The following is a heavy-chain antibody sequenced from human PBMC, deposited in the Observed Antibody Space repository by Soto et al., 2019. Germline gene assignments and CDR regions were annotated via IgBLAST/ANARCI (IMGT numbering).Heavy chain of an antibody. CDR2: ISYDAGNNK. Sequence: QVQLVESGGGVVQPGRSLRLSCAASGFTFSSFTMHWVRQAPGKGLEWVALISYDAGNNKYYADSVKGRFSISRDNFRNTLYLQLNSLRAEDTAVYYCARSIAVAGTPEFDYWGQGTLVTVSS. CDR3: ARSIAVAGTPEFDY. V-gene: IGHV3-30-3*01. D-gene: IGHD6-19*01. CDR1: GFTFSSFT. J-gene: IGHJ4*02.